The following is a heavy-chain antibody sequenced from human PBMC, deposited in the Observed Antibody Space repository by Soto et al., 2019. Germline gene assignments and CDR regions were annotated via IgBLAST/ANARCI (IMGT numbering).Heavy chain of an antibody. Sequence: PGESLKISCKGSGYSFTSYWIGWVRQMPGKGLEWMGIIYPGDSDTRYSPSFQGQVTISADKSISTAYLQWSSLKASDTAMYYCARLALDSVVVPAAIYYMDDWGKGTTVTVSS. V-gene: IGHV5-51*01. J-gene: IGHJ6*03. CDR2: IYPGDSDT. CDR1: GYSFTSYW. CDR3: ARLALDSVVVPAAIYYMDD. D-gene: IGHD2-2*03.